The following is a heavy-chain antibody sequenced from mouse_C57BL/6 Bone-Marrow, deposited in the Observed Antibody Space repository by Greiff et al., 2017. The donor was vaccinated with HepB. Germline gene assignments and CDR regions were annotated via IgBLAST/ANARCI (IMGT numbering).Heavy chain of an antibody. D-gene: IGHD2-4*01. CDR1: GYTFTDYN. Sequence: VHVKQSGPELVKPGASVKIPCKASGYTFTDYNMDWVKQSHGKSLEWIGDINPNNGGTIYNQKFKGKATLTVDKSSSTAYMELRSLTSEDTAVYYCALSMITNFDYWGQGTTLTVSS. CDR3: ALSMITNFDY. J-gene: IGHJ2*01. V-gene: IGHV1-18*01. CDR2: INPNNGGT.